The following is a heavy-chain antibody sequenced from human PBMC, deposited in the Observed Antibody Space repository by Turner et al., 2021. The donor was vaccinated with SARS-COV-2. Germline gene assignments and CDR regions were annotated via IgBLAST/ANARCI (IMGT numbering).Heavy chain of an antibody. Sequence: QVQLVQSGAAVTKPGSSVKVSCTASGGNFKNYGFNWVRQAPGQGLEWMGRIIPVLDMSEYEQKFQGRVTIIADKSTYYCAIEVIMRGNGYGDQTYYVDYWGQGTLVIVSS. CDR2: IIPVLDMS. D-gene: IGHD2-21*01. V-gene: IGHV1-69*02. J-gene: IGHJ4*02. CDR1: GGNFKNYG. CDR3: VDY.